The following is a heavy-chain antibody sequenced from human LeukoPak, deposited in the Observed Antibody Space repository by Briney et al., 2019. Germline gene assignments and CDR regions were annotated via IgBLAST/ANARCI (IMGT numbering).Heavy chain of an antibody. CDR2: IDHSGSA. J-gene: IGHJ5*02. CDR1: AESLSGYH. V-gene: IGHV4-34*01. CDR3: ARGFPSSSRWFDP. D-gene: IGHD6-6*01. Sequence: SETLSLTCGVYAESLSGYHWTWIRLRPGKGLEWIGDIDHSGSAHYNPSLKGRVTISVGTSNKQFSLNLHSVTAADTAVYYCARGFPSSSRWFDPWGQGTLVTVSS.